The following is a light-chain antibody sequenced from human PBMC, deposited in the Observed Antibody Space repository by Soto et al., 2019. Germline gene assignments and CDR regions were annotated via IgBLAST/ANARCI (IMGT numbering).Light chain of an antibody. CDR1: QSVSSSY. V-gene: IGKV3-20*01. CDR3: QQYASRPWT. CDR2: GAS. J-gene: IGKJ1*01. Sequence: TLSLSPGERATLSCRASQSVSSSYLAWYQQKPGQAPRLLIYGASSRATGIPDRFDGSGSGTDFTLTISRLEPEDFAVYYCQQYASRPWTFGQGTKVDIK.